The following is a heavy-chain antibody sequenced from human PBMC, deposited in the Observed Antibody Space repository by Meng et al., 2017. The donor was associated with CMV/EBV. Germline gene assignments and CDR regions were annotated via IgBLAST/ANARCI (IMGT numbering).Heavy chain of an antibody. D-gene: IGHD2-2*02. Sequence: QVQLPESGPGLVKPSETLSLTCAVSGGSISSYYWSWIRQPAGKGLEWIGRIYTSGSTNYNPSLKSRVTMSVDTSKNQFSLKLSSVTAADTAVYYCAREIVVVPAAIDNWFDPWGQGTLVTVSS. CDR1: GGSISSYY. V-gene: IGHV4-4*07. CDR3: AREIVVVPAAIDNWFDP. CDR2: IYTSGST. J-gene: IGHJ5*02.